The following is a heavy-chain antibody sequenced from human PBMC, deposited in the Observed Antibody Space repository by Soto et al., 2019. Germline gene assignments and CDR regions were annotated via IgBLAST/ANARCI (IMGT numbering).Heavy chain of an antibody. CDR2: LVVGTGNT. V-gene: IGHV1-58*01. CDR1: GFTFRSSA. Sequence: ASVKVSCKTSGFTFRSSAVQWVRQARGQRLEWIGWLVVGTGNTNYAQKFQQRVTISSDRSTNTVSMELSSLTSEDAAVYYCATGAYCSGGSCSDYYYYYYGMDLWGQGTTVTVSS. J-gene: IGHJ6*02. D-gene: IGHD2-15*01. CDR3: ATGAYCSGGSCSDYYYYYYGMDL.